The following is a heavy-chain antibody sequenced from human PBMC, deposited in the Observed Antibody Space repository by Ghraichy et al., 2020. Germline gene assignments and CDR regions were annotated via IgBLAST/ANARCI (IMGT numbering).Heavy chain of an antibody. J-gene: IGHJ4*02. D-gene: IGHD3-22*01. CDR2: ISSSSSYI. V-gene: IGHV3-21*01. CDR1: GFTFSSYS. CDR3: ARSSGITMIVVLDY. Sequence: GGSLRLSCAASGFTFSSYSMNWVRQAPGKGLEWVSSISSSSSYIYYADSVKGRFTISRDNAKNSLYLQMNSLRAEDTAVYYCARSSGITMIVVLDYWGQGTLVTVSS.